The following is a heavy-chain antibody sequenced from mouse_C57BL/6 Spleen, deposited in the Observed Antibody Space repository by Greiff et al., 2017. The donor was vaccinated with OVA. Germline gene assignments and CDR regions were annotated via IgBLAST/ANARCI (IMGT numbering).Heavy chain of an antibody. J-gene: IGHJ1*03. CDR1: GFNIKDDY. V-gene: IGHV14-4*01. CDR3: TSYYGNSYWYFDV. CDR2: IDPENGDT. Sequence: EVQLQQSGAELVRPGASVKLSCTASGFNIKDDYMHWVKQRPEQGLEWIGWIDPENGDTEYASKFQGKATITADTSSNTAYLQLSSLTSEDTAVYYCTSYYGNSYWYFDVWGTGTTVTVSS. D-gene: IGHD2-10*01.